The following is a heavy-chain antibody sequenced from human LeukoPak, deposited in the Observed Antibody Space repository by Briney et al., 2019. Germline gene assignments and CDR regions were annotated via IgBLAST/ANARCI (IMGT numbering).Heavy chain of an antibody. Sequence: GGSLRLYCAASGFTFSSYHMSRLRQAPGKGREGLSAINGSGGSTYYADSVKGRFTISRDNSKNTLYLQMNSLRAEDTPVYYCAKVVSDFWSGYTVDYWGQGTLVTVSS. J-gene: IGHJ4*02. D-gene: IGHD3-3*01. CDR2: INGSGGST. V-gene: IGHV3-23*01. CDR3: AKVVSDFWSGYTVDY. CDR1: GFTFSSYH.